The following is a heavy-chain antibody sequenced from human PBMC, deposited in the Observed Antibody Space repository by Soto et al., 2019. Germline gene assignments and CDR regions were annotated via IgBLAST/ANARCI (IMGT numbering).Heavy chain of an antibody. CDR3: ARSSDIALAPYFDS. J-gene: IGHJ4*02. CDR2: IREDGSKK. CDR1: GFTFSSFT. Sequence: GGSLRLSCAASGFTFSSFTMTWVRQAPGKGLEWVANIREDGSKKFYVDSVKGRFTISRDNTESSVYLQMNSLRVEDTAIYYCARSSDIALAPYFDSWGQGALVTVSS. V-gene: IGHV3-7*01.